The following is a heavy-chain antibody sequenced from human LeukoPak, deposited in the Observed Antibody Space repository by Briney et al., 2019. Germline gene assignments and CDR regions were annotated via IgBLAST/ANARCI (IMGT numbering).Heavy chain of an antibody. CDR3: QSARCGSCSWVCAFDL. CDR1: GYTFTSYD. D-gene: IGHD3-22*01. CDR2: MNPNSGNK. Sequence: ASVTVSFKASGYTFTSYDINWVRQATGQGLEWMGWMNPNSGNKGYAQKFQGRVTITRNSYNSKAYMELSSQRDAAAAVYDFQSARCGSCSWVCAFDLWGQGTMVTVSS. J-gene: IGHJ3*01. V-gene: IGHV1-8*01.